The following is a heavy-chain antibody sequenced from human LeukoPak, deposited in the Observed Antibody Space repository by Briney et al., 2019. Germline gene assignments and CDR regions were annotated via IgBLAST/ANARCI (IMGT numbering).Heavy chain of an antibody. CDR2: ISTYDDNI. D-gene: IGHD3-9*01. V-gene: IGHV1-18*01. Sequence: ASVKVSCKASGYTFTTYGLSWVRQAPGQGLGWLGWISTYDDNIKYAQSLQGRLTLTIDTSTSTAYMELRSLTSDDTAVYYCARETYSNILTGTDYWGPGTLVTVSS. J-gene: IGHJ4*02. CDR3: ARETYSNILTGTDY. CDR1: GYTFTTYG.